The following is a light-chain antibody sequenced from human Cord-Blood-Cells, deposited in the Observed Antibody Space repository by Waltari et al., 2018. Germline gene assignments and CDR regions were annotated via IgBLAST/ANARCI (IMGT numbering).Light chain of an antibody. CDR2: DAS. CDR3: QQRSNWPPYS. Sequence: EIVLTHSPATLSLSPGERATLSCRASQGVRSYLAWYQQQPGQAPRLLIYDASNRATGIPARFSGSGSGTDFTLTISSLEPEDFAVYYCQQRSNWPPYSFGQGTKLEIK. J-gene: IGKJ2*03. CDR1: QGVRSY. V-gene: IGKV3-11*01.